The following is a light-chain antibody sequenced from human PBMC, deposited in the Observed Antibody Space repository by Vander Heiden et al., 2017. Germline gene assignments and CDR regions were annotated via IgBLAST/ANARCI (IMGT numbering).Light chain of an antibody. J-gene: IGKJ4*01. Sequence: DTQMTKSPSSLSASVGDRVTITCRASQSISSYLNWYQQKPGKAPKLLIYAASSLHSGVPARFSVSGSGTDFTLTISCLQPEDFATYHCPQSYCTLLTFGGGTKVEIK. CDR2: AAS. V-gene: IGKV1-39*01. CDR1: QSISSY. CDR3: PQSYCTLLT.